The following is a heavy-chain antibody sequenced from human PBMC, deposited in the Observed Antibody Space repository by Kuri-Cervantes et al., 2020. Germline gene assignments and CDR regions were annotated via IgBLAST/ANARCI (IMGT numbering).Heavy chain of an antibody. CDR3: ARGPYWGYQLLWGGGGGGGGNV. V-gene: IGHV3-30*03. J-gene: IGHJ6*02. CDR2: ISYDGSNK. CDR1: GFTFSSYG. Sequence: GGSLRLSCAASGFTFSSYGMHWVRQAPGKGLEWVAVISYDGSNKYYADSVKGRFTISRDNSKNTLYLQMNSLRAEDTAVYYCARGPYWGYQLLWGGGGGGGGNVWGQGTTVTVSS. D-gene: IGHD2-2*01.